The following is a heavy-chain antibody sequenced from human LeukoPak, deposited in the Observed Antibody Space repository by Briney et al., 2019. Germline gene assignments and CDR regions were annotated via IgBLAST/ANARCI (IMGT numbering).Heavy chain of an antibody. D-gene: IGHD3-3*01. V-gene: IGHV3-11*01. CDR1: GFTFSDFY. CDR2: SSNGGSTI. Sequence: KSGGSLRLSCAASGFTFSDFYMTWIRQAPGKGLEWVSYSSNGGSTIYYADSVKGRFTISWDNAKNSLYLQMNSLRAEDTAVYYCARDGPMVDFWSGYYPHTFDPWGQGTLVTVSS. CDR3: ARDGPMVDFWSGYYPHTFDP. J-gene: IGHJ5*02.